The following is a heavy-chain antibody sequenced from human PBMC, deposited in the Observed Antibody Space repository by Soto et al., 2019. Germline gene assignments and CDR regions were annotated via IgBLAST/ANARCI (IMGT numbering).Heavy chain of an antibody. CDR3: ARGWFGDFVYYCDY. D-gene: IGHD3-10*01. CDR2: ISAYNGNT. Sequence: QVQLVQSGAEVKKPGASVKVSCKASGVTFTNYAINWVRQAPGQGLEWMGWISAYNGNTNYAQKLQGRVTMTTDTAKSTAYTKLMSLRSAYTAVYYCARGWFGDFVYYCDYWGQGTLVTVSS. J-gene: IGHJ4*02. V-gene: IGHV1-18*01. CDR1: GVTFTNYA.